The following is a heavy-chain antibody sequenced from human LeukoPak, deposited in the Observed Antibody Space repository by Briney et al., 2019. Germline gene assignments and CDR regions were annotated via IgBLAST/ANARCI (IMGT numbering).Heavy chain of an antibody. CDR3: ARLLEGSKAVAGRYIDY. J-gene: IGHJ4*02. D-gene: IGHD6-19*01. V-gene: IGHV4-39*01. Sequence: SETLSLTCTVSGGSISSSSYYWGWIRQPPGKGLEWIGSIYYSGSTYYNPSPKSRVTISVDTSKNQFSLKLSSVTAADTAVYYCARLLEGSKAVAGRYIDYWGQGTLVTVSS. CDR2: IYYSGST. CDR1: GGSISSSSYY.